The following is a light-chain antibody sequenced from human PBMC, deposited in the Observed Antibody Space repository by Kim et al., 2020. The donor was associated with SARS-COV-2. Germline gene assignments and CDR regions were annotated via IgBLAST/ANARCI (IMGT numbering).Light chain of an antibody. J-gene: IGKJ5*01. Sequence: ASVGDRVTITCRSSQGISSALAWYQQKPGKAPKLLIYQASSLQSGVPSRFSGSGSGTDFTLTISSLQPEDFATYYCQHFYSYPITFGQGTRLEIK. CDR1: QGISSA. CDR3: QHFYSYPIT. CDR2: QAS. V-gene: IGKV1-13*02.